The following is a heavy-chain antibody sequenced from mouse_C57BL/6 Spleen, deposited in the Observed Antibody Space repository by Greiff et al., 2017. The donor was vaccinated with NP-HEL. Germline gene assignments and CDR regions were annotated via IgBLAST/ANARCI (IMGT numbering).Heavy chain of an antibody. CDR3: ARLTAQATGFAY. CDR2: IYPGDGDT. Sequence: VQLQHSGPELVKPGASVKISCKASGYAFSSSWMNWVKQRPGKGLEWIGRIYPGDGDTNYNGKFKGKATLTADKSSSTAYMQLSSLTSEDSAVYFCARLTAQATGFAYWGQGTLVTVAA. J-gene: IGHJ3*01. CDR1: GYAFSSSW. V-gene: IGHV1-82*01. D-gene: IGHD3-2*02.